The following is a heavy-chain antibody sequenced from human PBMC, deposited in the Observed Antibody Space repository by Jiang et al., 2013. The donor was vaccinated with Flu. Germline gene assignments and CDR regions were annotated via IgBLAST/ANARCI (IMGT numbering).Heavy chain of an antibody. D-gene: IGHD5-18*01. Sequence: YTNYSPSFQGHVTISADKSISTAYLQWSSLKASDTAMYYCARHPTSYTAMAEYYFDYWGQGTLVTVSS. CDR3: ARHPTSYTAMAEYYFDY. J-gene: IGHJ4*02. V-gene: IGHV5-10-1*01. CDR2: YT.